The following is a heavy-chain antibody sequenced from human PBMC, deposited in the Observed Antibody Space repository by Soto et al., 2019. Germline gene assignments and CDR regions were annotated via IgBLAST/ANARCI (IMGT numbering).Heavy chain of an antibody. D-gene: IGHD2-15*01. CDR3: ARKVVAATRVAFDI. Sequence: PSETLSLTCTVSGGSISSGGYYWSCIRQHPGKGLEWIGYIYYSGSTYYNPSLKSRVTISVDTSKNQFSLKLSSVTAADTAVYYCARKVVAATRVAFDIWGQGTMVTVSS. V-gene: IGHV4-31*03. CDR2: IYYSGST. CDR1: GGSISSGGYY. J-gene: IGHJ3*02.